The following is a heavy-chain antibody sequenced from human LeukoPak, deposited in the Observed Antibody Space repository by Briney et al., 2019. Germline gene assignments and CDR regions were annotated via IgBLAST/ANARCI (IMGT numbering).Heavy chain of an antibody. J-gene: IGHJ4*02. V-gene: IGHV3-72*01. CDR1: GFTFSDHY. D-gene: IGHD6-13*01. CDR2: TRNKANSYTT. CDR3: ARVGYSSGWSFFDY. Sequence: GGSLRLSCAASGFTFSDHYMDWVRQAPGKGLEWVGRTRNKANSYTTEYAASVKGRFTISRDDSKNSLYLQMNSLKTEDTAVYYCARVGYSSGWSFFDYWGQGTLVTVSS.